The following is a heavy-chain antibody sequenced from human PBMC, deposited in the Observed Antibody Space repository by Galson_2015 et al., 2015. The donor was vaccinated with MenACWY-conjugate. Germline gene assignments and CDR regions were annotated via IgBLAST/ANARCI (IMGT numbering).Heavy chain of an antibody. J-gene: IGHJ4*02. CDR3: ARIWFGEVLEVDG. D-gene: IGHD3-10*01. CDR1: GFTFSSYW. V-gene: IGHV3-74*03. Sequence: SLRLSCAASGFTFSSYWMHWVRQPPGKGLVWVSRINGAGSREEYADSVEGRFTISRDNAKNTLFLQMNSLRVEDTGVYYCARIWFGEVLEVDGWGQGTLVTVSS. CDR2: INGAGSRE.